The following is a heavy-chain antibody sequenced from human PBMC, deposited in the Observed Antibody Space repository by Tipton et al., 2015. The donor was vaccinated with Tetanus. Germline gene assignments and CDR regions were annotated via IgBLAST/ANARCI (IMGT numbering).Heavy chain of an antibody. V-gene: IGHV1-46*01. CDR3: ARDVGPSRGFGDDDWFDP. J-gene: IGHJ5*02. CDR2: INPSGGST. Sequence: QSGAEVKKPGASVKVSCKASGYTFTSYYMHWVRQAPGQGLEWMGIINPSGGSTSYAQKFQGRVTMTRDTSTSTVYMELSCLRSEDTAVYYCARDVGPSRGFGDDDWFDPWGQGTLVTVSS. CDR1: GYTFTSYY. D-gene: IGHD3-10*01.